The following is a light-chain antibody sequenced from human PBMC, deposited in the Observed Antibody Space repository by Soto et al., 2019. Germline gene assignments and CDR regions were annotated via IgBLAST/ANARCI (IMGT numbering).Light chain of an antibody. CDR1: SGHSSYA. CDR3: QTWGTGIWV. V-gene: IGLV4-69*01. Sequence: QLVVTQSPSASASLGASVKLTCTLSSGHSSYAIAWHQQQPEKGPRYLMKLNSDGSHYKGDGIPDRFSGSSSGSERYLTISSLQAEDEADYYCQTWGTGIWVFGGGTQLTVL. J-gene: IGLJ7*01. CDR2: LNSDGSH.